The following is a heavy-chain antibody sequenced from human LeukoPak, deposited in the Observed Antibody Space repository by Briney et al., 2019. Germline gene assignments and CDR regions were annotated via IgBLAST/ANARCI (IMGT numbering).Heavy chain of an antibody. CDR3: ARRARYGSSIDY. D-gene: IGHD6-13*01. J-gene: IGHJ4*02. V-gene: IGHV4-39*01. CDR2: IYYSGST. CDR1: GGSISSNNYF. Sequence: PSETLSLTCTVSGGSISSNNYFWGWIRQPPGKGLEWIGSIYYSGSTYYNPSLKSRVTISVDTSKNQFSLKLSSVTAADTAVYYCARRARYGSSIDYWGQGTLVTVSS.